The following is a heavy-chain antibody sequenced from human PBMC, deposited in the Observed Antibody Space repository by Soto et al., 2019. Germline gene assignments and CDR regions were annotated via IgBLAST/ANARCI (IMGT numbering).Heavy chain of an antibody. J-gene: IGHJ6*02. CDR2: IIPIFGTA. CDR3: ARGGGYSGYDYYYYGMDV. Sequence: QVQLVQSGAEVKKPGSSVKVSCKASGGTFSSYAISWVRQAPGQGLEWMGGIIPIFGTANYAQKFQGRVTITADESTSTAYMERSSLRSEDTAVYYCARGGGYSGYDYYYYGMDVWGQGTTVTVSS. D-gene: IGHD5-12*01. CDR1: GGTFSSYA. V-gene: IGHV1-69*12.